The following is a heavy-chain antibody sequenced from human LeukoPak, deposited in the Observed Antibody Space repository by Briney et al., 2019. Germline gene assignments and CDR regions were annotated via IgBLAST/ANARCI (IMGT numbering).Heavy chain of an antibody. CDR2: INPNSGGT. D-gene: IGHD5-24*01. J-gene: IGHJ4*02. V-gene: IGHV1-2*02. Sequence: GASVKVSCKASGYTFTGYYMHWVRQAPGQGLEWMGWINPNSGGTNYAQKFQGRVTITADVSTTTAYMELSSLRSEDSAIYYCARGDRRWLQNTAAPEKFAYWGQGTLVTVSS. CDR1: GYTFTGYY. CDR3: ARGDRRWLQNTAAPEKFAY.